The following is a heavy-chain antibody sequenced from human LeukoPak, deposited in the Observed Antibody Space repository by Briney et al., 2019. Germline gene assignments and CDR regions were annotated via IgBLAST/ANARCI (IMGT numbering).Heavy chain of an antibody. J-gene: IGHJ6*03. CDR1: GFTFSSYE. D-gene: IGHD3-10*02. V-gene: IGHV3-48*03. CDR3: AELGITMIGGV. Sequence: GGSLRLSCAASGFTFSSYEMNWVRQAPGKGLEWVSYISSSGSTIYYADSVKGRFTISRDNAKNSLYLQMNSLRAGDAAVYYCAELGITMIGGVWGKGTTVTISS. CDR2: ISSSGSTI.